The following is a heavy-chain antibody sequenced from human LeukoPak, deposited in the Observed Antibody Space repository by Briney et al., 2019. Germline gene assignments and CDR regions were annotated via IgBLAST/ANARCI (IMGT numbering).Heavy chain of an antibody. Sequence: QAGGSLRLSCAASGFTFSSSWMSWVRQAPGKGLEWVANIKQDGSEKYYVDSVKGRFTISRDNAKNSLFLQMNSLRAEDTAVYYCARLSTATAGSDYWGQGTLVTVSS. D-gene: IGHD6-13*01. CDR2: IKQDGSEK. V-gene: IGHV3-7*01. J-gene: IGHJ4*02. CDR3: ARLSTATAGSDY. CDR1: GFTFSSSW.